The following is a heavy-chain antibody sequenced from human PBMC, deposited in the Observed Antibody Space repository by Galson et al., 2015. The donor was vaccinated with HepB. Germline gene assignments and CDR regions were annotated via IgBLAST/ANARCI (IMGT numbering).Heavy chain of an antibody. CDR2: ISAYNGNT. V-gene: IGHV1-18*04. CDR1: GYTFTSYG. Sequence: QSGAEVTKPGESLKISCKASGYTFTSYGISWVRQAPGQGLEWMGWISAYNGNTNYAQKLQGRVTMTTDTSTSTAYMELRSLRSDDTAAYYCARVQWELDPSDYWGQGTLVTVSS. CDR3: ARVQWELDPSDY. J-gene: IGHJ4*02. D-gene: IGHD1-26*01.